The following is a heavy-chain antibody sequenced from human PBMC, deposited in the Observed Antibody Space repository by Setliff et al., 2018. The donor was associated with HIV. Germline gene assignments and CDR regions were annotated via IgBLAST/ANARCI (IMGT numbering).Heavy chain of an antibody. Sequence: NPSETLSLTCAVYGGSFSGYYWSWIRQPPGKGLEWIGEINHRGSTNYNPSLKSRVTISTDTSRNQFSLKLSSVTAADTAIYYCARVPRITTLRNAFDIWGQGTMVT. CDR1: GGSFSGYY. J-gene: IGHJ3*02. CDR3: ARVPRITTLRNAFDI. CDR2: INHRGST. V-gene: IGHV4-34*01. D-gene: IGHD3-3*01.